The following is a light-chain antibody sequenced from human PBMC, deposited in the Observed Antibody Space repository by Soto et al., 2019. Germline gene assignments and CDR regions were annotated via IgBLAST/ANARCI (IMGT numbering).Light chain of an antibody. CDR3: QQYNNWPPT. CDR2: VAS. J-gene: IGKJ1*01. V-gene: IGKV3-15*01. Sequence: EIVMTQSPATLSASPGERATLSCRASQSVRSNLAWYQQKPGQAPRLLIYVASTRATGISARFSGSGSGTEFTLSIGSLQSEDFAVYYCQQYNNWPPTFGQGTKVDIK. CDR1: QSVRSN.